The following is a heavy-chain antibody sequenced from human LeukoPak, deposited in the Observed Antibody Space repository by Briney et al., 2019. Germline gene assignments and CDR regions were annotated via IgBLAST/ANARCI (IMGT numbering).Heavy chain of an antibody. CDR2: ISGSGSST. V-gene: IGHV3-23*01. Sequence: GGSQRLSCAASGFTFSSYAMNWVRQAPGKGLEWVSTISGSGSSTYYVDSMKGRFTISRDNSKNTLYLQMDSLRAEDTAVYYCAKVYSSSWYGVGDYWGQGTLVTVSS. D-gene: IGHD6-13*01. J-gene: IGHJ4*02. CDR3: AKVYSSSWYGVGDY. CDR1: GFTFSSYA.